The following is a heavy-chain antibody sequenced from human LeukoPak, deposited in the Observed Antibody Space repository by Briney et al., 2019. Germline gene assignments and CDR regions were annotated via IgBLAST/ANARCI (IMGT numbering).Heavy chain of an antibody. CDR3: AGDPSGGYHDAFDI. CDR2: ISSSSSYI. D-gene: IGHD6-19*01. Sequence: PGGSLRLSCAASGFTFSSYSMNWVRQAPGKGLEWVSSISSSSSYIYYADSVKGRFTISRDNAKNSLYLQMNSLRAEDTAVYYCAGDPSGGYHDAFDIWGQGTMATVSS. CDR1: GFTFSSYS. J-gene: IGHJ3*02. V-gene: IGHV3-21*01.